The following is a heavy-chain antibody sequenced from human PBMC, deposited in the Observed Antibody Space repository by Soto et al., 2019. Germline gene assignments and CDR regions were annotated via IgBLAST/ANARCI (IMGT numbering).Heavy chain of an antibody. J-gene: IGHJ4*02. CDR1: GGSISIVTDY. Sequence: SETLSLTCDVSGGSISIVTDYWGWLRQPPGKGLEWIGNIHYSGSTNYNPSLKSRLSISVDTSKNQFSLKLSSVTAADTAVYYCARVPDYWGQGTLVTVS. CDR3: ARVPDY. V-gene: IGHV4-39*07. CDR2: IHYSGST.